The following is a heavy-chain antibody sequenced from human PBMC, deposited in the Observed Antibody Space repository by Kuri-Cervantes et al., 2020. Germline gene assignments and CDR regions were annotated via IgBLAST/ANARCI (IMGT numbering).Heavy chain of an antibody. CDR3: ASGEPAAFDI. Sequence: LSLTCAASGFTFSNFSMNWVRQAPGKGLECVSFITTSSTCISYADSVKGRFTISRDNAKNSLYLQMNSLRAEDTAVYYCASGEPAAFDIWGQGTMVTVSS. D-gene: IGHD1-14*01. J-gene: IGHJ3*02. V-gene: IGHV3-21*04. CDR2: ITTSSTCI. CDR1: GFTFSNFS.